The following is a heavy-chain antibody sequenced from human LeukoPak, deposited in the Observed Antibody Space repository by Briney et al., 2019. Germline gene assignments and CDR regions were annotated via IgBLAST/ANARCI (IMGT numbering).Heavy chain of an antibody. J-gene: IGHJ4*02. CDR3: ARGRGHYGDMYYFDY. D-gene: IGHD4-17*01. V-gene: IGHV3-53*01. CDR2: IYSGGST. CDR1: GFTFSSYW. Sequence: GGSLRLSCAASGFTFSSYWMSWVRQAPGKGLEWVSVIYSGGSTYYADSVKGRFTISRDNSKNTLYLQMNSLRAEDTAVYYCARGRGHYGDMYYFDYWGQGTLVTVSS.